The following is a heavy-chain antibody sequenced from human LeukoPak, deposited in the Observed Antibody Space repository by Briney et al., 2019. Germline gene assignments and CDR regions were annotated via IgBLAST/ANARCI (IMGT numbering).Heavy chain of an antibody. CDR3: ARNPLPAASGWFDP. Sequence: ASVKVSFKASGYTFTSYGISWVRQAPGQGLEWMGWISAYNGNTNKAQKLQGRVTMTTDTSTSTAYMELRSLRSDDTAVYYCARNPLPAASGWFDPWGQGTLVTVSS. V-gene: IGHV1-18*04. CDR1: GYTFTSYG. D-gene: IGHD2-2*01. J-gene: IGHJ5*02. CDR2: ISAYNGNT.